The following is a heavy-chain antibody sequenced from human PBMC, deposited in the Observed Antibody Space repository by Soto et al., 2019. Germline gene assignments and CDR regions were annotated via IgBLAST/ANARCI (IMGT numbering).Heavy chain of an antibody. V-gene: IGHV1-18*04. Sequence: QIQRVQSGPEVKKPGASVKVSCKASGYTFSNYGIKWVRQAPGQGLEWVGRITVYNGNRQHAEKFQGRVTMTTDTTTSPTYMQLRSLTSDDTAVYYCARDVQSKAVAADGSSDSGGQGPLVTVSP. J-gene: IGHJ4*02. D-gene: IGHD6-19*01. CDR1: GYTFSNYG. CDR2: ITVYNGNR. CDR3: ARDVQSKAVAADGSSDS.